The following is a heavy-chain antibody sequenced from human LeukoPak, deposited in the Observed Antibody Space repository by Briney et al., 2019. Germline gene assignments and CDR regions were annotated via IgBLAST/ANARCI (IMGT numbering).Heavy chain of an antibody. V-gene: IGHV3-23*01. D-gene: IGHD6-25*01. CDR3: AKGSGTSRPYYLDY. CDR1: GFTFSSYA. Sequence: PGGSLRLSCAASGFTFSSYAMSWVRQAPGKGLEWVLVISGSGGSTYYADSVRGRFTISRDNSKNTLYLQMNSLRAEDTAVYYCAKGSGTSRPYYLDYWGRGTLVTVSS. CDR2: ISGSGGST. J-gene: IGHJ4*02.